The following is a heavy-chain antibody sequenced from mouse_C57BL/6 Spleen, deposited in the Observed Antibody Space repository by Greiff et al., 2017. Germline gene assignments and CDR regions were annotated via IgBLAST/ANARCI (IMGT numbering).Heavy chain of an antibody. Sequence: QVHVKQPGAELVKPGASVKLSCKASGYTFTSYWMHWVKQRPGRGLEWIGRIDPNSGGTKYNEKFKSKATLTVDKPSSTAYMQLSSLTSEDSAVYYGARTHITTVVATDWFAYWGQGTLVTVSA. D-gene: IGHD1-1*01. J-gene: IGHJ3*01. V-gene: IGHV1-72*01. CDR3: ARTHITTVVATDWFAY. CDR2: IDPNSGGT. CDR1: GYTFTSYW.